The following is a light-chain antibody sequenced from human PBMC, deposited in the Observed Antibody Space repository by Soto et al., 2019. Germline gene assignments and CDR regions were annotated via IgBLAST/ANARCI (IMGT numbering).Light chain of an antibody. J-gene: IGKJ4*01. CDR1: QSVSSSY. CDR2: GAS. Sequence: EIVLTQSPGTLCLSPGERATLSCRASQSVSSSYLAWYQQKPGQAPRLLIYGASSSATGIPDRFSGSGSGTDFTLTISRLEPEDFAVYYCQQYGSSPLTFGGGTKVEIK. V-gene: IGKV3-20*01. CDR3: QQYGSSPLT.